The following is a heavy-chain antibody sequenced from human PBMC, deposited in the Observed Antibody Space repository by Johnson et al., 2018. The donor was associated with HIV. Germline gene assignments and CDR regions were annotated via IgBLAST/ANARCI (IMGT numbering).Heavy chain of an antibody. V-gene: IGHV3-30-3*01. CDR2: ISYDGSNK. CDR1: GFTFSSYA. J-gene: IGHJ3*02. D-gene: IGHD3-10*01. Sequence: QMQLVESGGGLVQPGRSLRLSCAASGFTFSSYAMHWVRQAPGKGLEWVAVISYDGSNKYYADSVKGRFTISRDNAKNSLYLQMNSLRAEDTALYYCARGNYYGSGSYGAFDIWGQGTMVTVSS. CDR3: ARGNYYGSGSYGAFDI.